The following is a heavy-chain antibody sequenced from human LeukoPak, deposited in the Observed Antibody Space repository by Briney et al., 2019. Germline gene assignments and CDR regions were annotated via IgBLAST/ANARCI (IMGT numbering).Heavy chain of an antibody. CDR1: GGSISSYY. CDR3: ARAITVGRGDWFDP. V-gene: IGHV4-59*08. CDR2: IYYSGST. J-gene: IGHJ5*02. D-gene: IGHD4-11*01. Sequence: PSETLSLTCTVSGGSISSYYWSWIRQPPGKGLKWIGYIYYSGSTNYNPSLKSRVTISVDTSKNQFSLKLSSVTAADTAVYYCARAITVGRGDWFDPWGQGTLVTVSS.